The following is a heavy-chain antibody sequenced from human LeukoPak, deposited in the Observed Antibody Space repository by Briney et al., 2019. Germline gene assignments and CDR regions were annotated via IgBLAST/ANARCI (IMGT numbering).Heavy chain of an antibody. Sequence: HPGGSLRLSCAASGFTFSSYWMTWVRQAPGKGLEWVANIREDGSETFYVDSLKGRFTISRDNAKNSLYLQMNSLRVEDTAMYYCARFRGGFWGQGTLVTVSS. J-gene: IGHJ4*02. CDR3: ARFRGGF. CDR1: GFTFSSYW. CDR2: IREDGSET. V-gene: IGHV3-7*01. D-gene: IGHD1-26*01.